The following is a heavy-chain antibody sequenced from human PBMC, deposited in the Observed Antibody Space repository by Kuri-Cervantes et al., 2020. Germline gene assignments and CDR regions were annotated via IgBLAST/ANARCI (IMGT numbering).Heavy chain of an antibody. J-gene: IGHJ3*02. CDR1: GFTFSNAG. CDR3: ARRVAPRAFDI. D-gene: IGHD3-3*01. CDR2: ISGSGGRT. Sequence: GESLKISCAGSGFTFSNAGMSWVRQAPGKGLEWVSAISGSGGRTYYADSVKGRFTISRDNSKNTLYLQMNSLRAEDTAVYYCARRVAPRAFDIWGQGTMVTVSS. V-gene: IGHV3-23*01.